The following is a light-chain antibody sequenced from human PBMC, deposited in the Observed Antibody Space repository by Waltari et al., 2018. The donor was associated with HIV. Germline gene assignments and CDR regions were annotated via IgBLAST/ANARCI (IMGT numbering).Light chain of an antibody. V-gene: IGLV2-8*01. CDR3: SSYAGSNNWV. CDR1: SSDVGGYNY. J-gene: IGLJ2*01. CDR2: EVS. Sequence: QSALTQPPPASGPAGQSATISCTGTSSDVGGYNYVSWYQQHPGKAPKLMIFEVSKRPSGVPDRFSGSKSGNTASLTVSGLQAEDEADYFCSSYAGSNNWVFGGGTKLTVL.